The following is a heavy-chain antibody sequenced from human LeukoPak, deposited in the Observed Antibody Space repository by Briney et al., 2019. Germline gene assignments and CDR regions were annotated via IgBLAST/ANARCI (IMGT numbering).Heavy chain of an antibody. CDR3: AREMPRTYYFDY. CDR1: GGTFSSYA. D-gene: IGHD1-14*01. V-gene: IGHV1-46*01. Sequence: ASVKVSCKASGGTFSSYAISWVRQAPGQGLEWMGNINPSGGGTTYAQRFQNRVFMTGDTSTSTVYMELGSLRSEDTAIYYCAREMPRTYYFDYWGQGTLVTAPS. J-gene: IGHJ4*02. CDR2: INPSGGGT.